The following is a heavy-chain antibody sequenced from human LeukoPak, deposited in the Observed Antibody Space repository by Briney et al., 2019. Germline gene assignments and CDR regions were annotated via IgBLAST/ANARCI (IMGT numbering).Heavy chain of an antibody. J-gene: IGHJ4*02. CDR2: IKQDGNEK. D-gene: IGHD3-22*01. CDR3: ARDHPYYYDSSGYVYYFDC. Sequence: GGSLRLSCAASGFTFSSYAMSWVRQAPGKGLEWVANIKQDGNEKYYVDSVKGRFTISRDNAKNSLYLQMNSLRAEDTAVYYCARDHPYYYDSSGYVYYFDCWGQGTLVTVSS. V-gene: IGHV3-7*01. CDR1: GFTFSSYA.